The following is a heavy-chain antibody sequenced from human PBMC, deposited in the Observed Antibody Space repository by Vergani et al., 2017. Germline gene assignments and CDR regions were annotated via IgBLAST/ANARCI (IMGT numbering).Heavy chain of an antibody. Sequence: QVQLQESGPGLVKPSQTLSLTCTVSGDSISSDYYWTWIRQLPGKGLEWIGYIFYSGTTYYNPSLESRVTMSVDTSRNQFSLKLNSVTAADTAVYYCARDGYCSDTSCSTGIAGFDSWGQGTLVTVSS. D-gene: IGHD2-2*02. V-gene: IGHV4-31*03. CDR2: IFYSGTT. J-gene: IGHJ5*01. CDR3: ARDGYCSDTSCSTGIAGFDS. CDR1: GDSISSDYY.